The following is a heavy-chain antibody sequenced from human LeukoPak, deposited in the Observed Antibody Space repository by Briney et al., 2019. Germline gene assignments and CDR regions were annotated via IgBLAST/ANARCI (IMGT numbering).Heavy chain of an antibody. CDR2: ISASGGSA. CDR3: AKRGSSYYFDY. D-gene: IGHD3-22*01. V-gene: IGHV3-23*01. J-gene: IGHJ4*02. Sequence: GGSLRLSCAASGFTFKSYDMNWVRQAPGKGLEWVSRISASGGSAYYADSVKGRFTISRDNSKNRMYLQMKSLRAADTGVYYCAKRGSSYYFDYWGQGTLVIVSS. CDR1: GFTFKSYD.